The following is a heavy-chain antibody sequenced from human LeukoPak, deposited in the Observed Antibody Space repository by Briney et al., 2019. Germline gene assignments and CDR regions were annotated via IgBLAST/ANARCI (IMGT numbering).Heavy chain of an antibody. D-gene: IGHD4-17*01. CDR2: ISSTSAYI. V-gene: IGHV3-21*01. CDR3: ARSPNPYGNFDY. CDR1: GFALKSYS. Sequence: PGGSLRLSCAGSGFALKSYSLSWVRQAPGKGLEWVSSISSTSAYIYYADSVKGRFTISRDNVDNVVYLQMNSLGAEDTAVYYCARSPNPYGNFDYWGQGTLVTVSS. J-gene: IGHJ4*02.